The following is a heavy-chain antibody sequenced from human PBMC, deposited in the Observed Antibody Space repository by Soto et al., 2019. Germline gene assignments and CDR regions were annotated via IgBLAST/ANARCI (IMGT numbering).Heavy chain of an antibody. J-gene: IGHJ4*02. CDR1: GGSISSSSYY. D-gene: IGHD2-15*01. V-gene: IGHV4-39*01. CDR3: ARHTPAISISDH. CDR2: IYYSGST. Sequence: QLQLQESGPGLVKPSETLSLTCTVSGGSISSSSYYWGWIRQPPGKGLEWIGSIYYSGSTYYNPSLKARVTISVDTAKTQFSLELSSVTAADTAVYYCARHTPAISISDHWGQGTLVTVSS.